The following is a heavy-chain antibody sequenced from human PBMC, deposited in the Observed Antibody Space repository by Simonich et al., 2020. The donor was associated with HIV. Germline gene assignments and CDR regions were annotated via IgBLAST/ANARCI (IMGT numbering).Heavy chain of an antibody. D-gene: IGHD2-2*01. CDR3: ARGFYQRLYYFDY. Sequence: QVQLQQWGAGLLKPSETLSLTCAVYGGSFSGYYWSWNRQPPGKGLEWIWEINHSGSTNYNPSLKSRVTISVDTSKNQFSLKLSSVTAADTAVYYCARGFYQRLYYFDYWGQGTLVTVSS. CDR1: GGSFSGYY. V-gene: IGHV4-34*01. J-gene: IGHJ4*02. CDR2: INHSGST.